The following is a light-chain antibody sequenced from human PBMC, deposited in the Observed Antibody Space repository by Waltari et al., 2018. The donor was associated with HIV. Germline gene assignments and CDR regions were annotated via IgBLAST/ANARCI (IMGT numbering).Light chain of an antibody. J-gene: IGLJ2*01. CDR3: CSYAGSESSEV. CDR2: DVT. CDR1: SSHIGANNY. Sequence: QSALTQPASVSGSPGQSLTISCPGTSSHIGANNYVSWYQQHPGKAPKLIIYDVTKRPSGVSNRFSGSKSGNTASLTISGLQAEDEADYHCCSYAGSESSEVFGGGTKLTVL. V-gene: IGLV2-23*02.